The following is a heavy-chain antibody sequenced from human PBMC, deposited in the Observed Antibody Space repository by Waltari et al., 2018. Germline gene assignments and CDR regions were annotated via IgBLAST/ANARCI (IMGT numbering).Heavy chain of an antibody. CDR2: ISDDGSNK. D-gene: IGHD1-26*01. CDR1: GFTFSIYG. V-gene: IGHV3-30*18. J-gene: IGHJ4*02. Sequence: QVQLVESGGGVVQPGRSLRLSCAASGFTFSIYGMHWVRQAPGKGLEWLAVISDDGSNKYYADSVKCRCTISRDNSKNTLYLQMNSRRAEDTAVYYCAKGAADYSGSKGYYFDYWGQGTLVTVSS. CDR3: AKGAADYSGSKGYYFDY.